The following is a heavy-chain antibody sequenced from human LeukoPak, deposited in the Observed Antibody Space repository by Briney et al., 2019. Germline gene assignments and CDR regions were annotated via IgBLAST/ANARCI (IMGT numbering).Heavy chain of an antibody. CDR1: GGSISSGGYY. Sequence: PSQTLSLTCTVSGGSISSGGYYWSWIRQPPGKGLEWIGYIYHSGSTYYNPSLKSRVTISVDRSKNQFSLKLSSVTAADTAVYYCARGPVDTATHFDYWGQGTLVTVSS. V-gene: IGHV4-30-2*01. CDR2: IYHSGST. CDR3: ARGPVDTATHFDY. J-gene: IGHJ4*02. D-gene: IGHD5-18*01.